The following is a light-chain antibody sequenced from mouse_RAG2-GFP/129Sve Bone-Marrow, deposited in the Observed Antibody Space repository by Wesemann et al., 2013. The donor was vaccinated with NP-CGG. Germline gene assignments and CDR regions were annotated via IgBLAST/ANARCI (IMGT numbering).Light chain of an antibody. CDR2: SAS. CDR3: QQYYSYPYT. Sequence: DIVMTQSQKFMSTSVGDRVSVTCKASQNVGTNVAWYQQKPGQSPKALIYSASYRYSGVPDRFTGSGSGTDFTFTISSVKAEDLAVYYCQQYYSYPYTFGGGTKLEIK. J-gene: IGKJ2*01. CDR1: QNVGTN. V-gene: IGKV6-15*01.